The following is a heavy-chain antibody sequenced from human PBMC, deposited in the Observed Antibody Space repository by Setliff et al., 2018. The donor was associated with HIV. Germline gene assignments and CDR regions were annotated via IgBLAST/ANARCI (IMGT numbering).Heavy chain of an antibody. CDR3: VRGIVGASVFNY. CDR1: RFTFNDYW. Sequence: GGSLRLSCVASRFTFNDYWMSWVRQAPGKGLVWVSRISPDGSVINYAGSVKGRFTISRDNAKNTLYLQMNGLRAEDTAVYYCVRGIVGASVFNYWGQGTKVTVSS. J-gene: IGHJ4*02. D-gene: IGHD1-26*01. V-gene: IGHV3-74*01. CDR2: ISPDGSVI.